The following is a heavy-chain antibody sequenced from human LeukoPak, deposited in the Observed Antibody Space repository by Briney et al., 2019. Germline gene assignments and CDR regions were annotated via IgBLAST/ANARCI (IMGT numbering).Heavy chain of an antibody. CDR2: INSDMSGT. CDR3: ARDIAVAGNYFDY. J-gene: IGHJ4*02. V-gene: IGHV3-74*01. D-gene: IGHD6-19*01. Sequence: AGGSLRLSCAASGFTFSNYRMHWVRQAPGKGLVWVSRINSDMSGTNYADSVKGRFTISRDNAKNTLYLQMSSLRAEDTAVYYCARDIAVAGNYFDYWGQETLVTVSS. CDR1: GFTFSNYR.